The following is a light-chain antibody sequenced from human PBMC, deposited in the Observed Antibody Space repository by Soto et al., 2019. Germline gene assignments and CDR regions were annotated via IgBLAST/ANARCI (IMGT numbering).Light chain of an antibody. V-gene: IGLV2-14*01. CDR2: EVS. J-gene: IGLJ1*01. CDR3: SSYTSSSTLV. Sequence: QSALTQPASVSGSPGQSITISCTGTSSDVGGYNYVSWYQQNPGKAPKLMIYEVSNRPSGVSNRFSGSKSGNTASLTISGLQAEDEADYYCSSYTSSSTLVFGNGTKVTVL. CDR1: SSDVGGYNY.